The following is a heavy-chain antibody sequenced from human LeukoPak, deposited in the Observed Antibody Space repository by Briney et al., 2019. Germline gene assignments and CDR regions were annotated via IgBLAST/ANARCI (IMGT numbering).Heavy chain of an antibody. CDR3: ARQYYDILTGPTYAFDI. V-gene: IGHV3-74*01. J-gene: IGHJ3*02. CDR2: INSDGSST. Sequence: GGSLRLSCAASGFTFSSYWMHWVRQAPGKGLVWVSRINSDGSSTSYADSVKGRFTISRDSAKNSLYLQMNSLRAEDTAVYYCARQYYDILTGPTYAFDIWGQGTMDTVSS. D-gene: IGHD3-9*01. CDR1: GFTFSSYW.